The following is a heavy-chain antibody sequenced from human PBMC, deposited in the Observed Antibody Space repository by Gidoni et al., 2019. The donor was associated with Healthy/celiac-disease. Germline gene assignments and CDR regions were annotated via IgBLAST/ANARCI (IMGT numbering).Heavy chain of an antibody. CDR2: IYYSGST. J-gene: IGHJ5*02. D-gene: IGHD2-15*01. CDR3: ARTWDDRTATNWFDP. CDR1: GGSISSYY. Sequence: QVQLQESGPGLVKPSETLSLTCTVSGGSISSYYWSWLRQPPGKGLERIGYIYYSGSTNYNPSLKSRVTISVDTSKNQFSLKLSSVTAADTAVYYCARTWDDRTATNWFDPWGQGTLVTVSS. V-gene: IGHV4-59*01.